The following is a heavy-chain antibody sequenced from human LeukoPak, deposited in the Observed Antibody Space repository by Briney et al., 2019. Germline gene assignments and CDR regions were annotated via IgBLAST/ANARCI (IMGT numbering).Heavy chain of an antibody. CDR3: ARGPVPAAILRFDL. D-gene: IGHD2-2*01. V-gene: IGHV4-30-4*08. J-gene: IGHJ5*02. Sequence: PSETLSLTCTVSGGSFSSNNYYWNWIRQPPGQGLEWIGYIYYSGSTSYNPALKSRVAISMDTSKNQFSLKLTSVTAADTAVYYCARGPVPAAILRFDLWGQGTLVTVSS. CDR1: GGSFSSNNYY. CDR2: IYYSGST.